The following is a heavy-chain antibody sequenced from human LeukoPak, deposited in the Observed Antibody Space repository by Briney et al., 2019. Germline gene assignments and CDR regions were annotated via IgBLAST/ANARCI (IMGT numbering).Heavy chain of an antibody. CDR2: INRSGST. Sequence: PSETLSLTCAVYGGSFSGYYWSWIRQPPGKGLEWIGEINRSGSTNYNPSLKSRVTISVDTSKNQFSLKLSSVTAADTAVYYCARAWGRIDYWGQGTLVTVSS. J-gene: IGHJ4*02. CDR3: ARAWGRIDY. CDR1: GGSFSGYY. D-gene: IGHD3-16*01. V-gene: IGHV4-34*01.